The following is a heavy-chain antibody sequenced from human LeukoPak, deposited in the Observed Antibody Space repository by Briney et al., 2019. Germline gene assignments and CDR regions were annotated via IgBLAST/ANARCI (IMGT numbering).Heavy chain of an antibody. CDR3: GTTGPDHYYGMDV. J-gene: IGHJ6*02. CDR2: ISSSGSTI. V-gene: IGHV3-11*01. D-gene: IGHD1-1*01. Sequence: GGSLRLSCAASGFTFSDYYMSWIRQAPGKGLEWVSYISSSGSTIYYADSVKGRFTISRDNAKNSLYLQMNSLRAEDTAVYYCGTTGPDHYYGMDVWGQGTTVTVSS. CDR1: GFTFSDYY.